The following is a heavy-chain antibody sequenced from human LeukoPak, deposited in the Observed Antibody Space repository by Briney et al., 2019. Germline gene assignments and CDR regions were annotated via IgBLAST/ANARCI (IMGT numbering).Heavy chain of an antibody. CDR1: GGSISSSYYY. Sequence: SETLSLTCTVSGGSISSSYYYWGWIRQPPGKGLEWIGSIYYSGSTYYNPSLKSRVTISVDTSKNQFSLKLRSVTAADTAVYYCASISGSYGPLDHWGQGTLVTVSS. V-gene: IGHV4-39*01. CDR3: ASISGSYGPLDH. CDR2: IYYSGST. D-gene: IGHD1-26*01. J-gene: IGHJ4*02.